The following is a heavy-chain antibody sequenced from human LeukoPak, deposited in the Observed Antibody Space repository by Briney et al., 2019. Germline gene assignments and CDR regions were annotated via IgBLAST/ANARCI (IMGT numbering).Heavy chain of an antibody. CDR1: GFTFSSYG. CDR2: ISYDGSNK. V-gene: IGHV3-30*18. J-gene: IGHJ4*02. Sequence: GRSLRLSCAASGFTFSSYGMHWVRQAPGKGLDWVAVISYDGSNKYYADSVKGRFTISRDNSKNTLYLQMNSLRAEDTVADYCAKASTTRAYCMDDWGQGTLVTVSS. D-gene: IGHD4-11*01. CDR3: AKASTTRAYCMDD.